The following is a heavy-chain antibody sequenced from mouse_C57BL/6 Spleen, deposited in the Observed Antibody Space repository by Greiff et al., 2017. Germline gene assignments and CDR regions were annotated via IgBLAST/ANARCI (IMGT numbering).Heavy chain of an antibody. V-gene: IGHV1-82*01. CDR3: AREGLWGVDY. J-gene: IGHJ4*01. Sequence: QVQLKQSGPELVKPGASVKISCKASGYAFSSSWMNWVKQRPGQGLEWIGRIYPGDGDTNYNGKFKGKATLTADKSYSPVYMQLSSLTSEDSAVYFCAREGLWGVDYWGQGTSVTVSS. CDR2: IYPGDGDT. CDR1: GYAFSSSW.